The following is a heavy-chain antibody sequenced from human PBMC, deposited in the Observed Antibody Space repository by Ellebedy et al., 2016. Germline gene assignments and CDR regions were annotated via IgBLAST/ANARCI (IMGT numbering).Heavy chain of an antibody. J-gene: IGHJ4*02. CDR2: ISGSGGST. V-gene: IGHV3-23*01. CDR3: AKAACSSTSCYVDY. CDR1: GFTFSSYA. D-gene: IGHD2-2*01. Sequence: GESLKISCSASGFTFSSYAMHWVRQAPGKGLEWVSAISGSGGSTYYADSVKGRFTISRDNSKNTLYLQKNSLRAEDTAVYYCAKAACSSTSCYVDYWGQGTLVTVSS.